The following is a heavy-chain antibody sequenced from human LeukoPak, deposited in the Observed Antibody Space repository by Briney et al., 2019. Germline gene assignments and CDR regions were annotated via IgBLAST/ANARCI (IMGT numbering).Heavy chain of an antibody. CDR3: ARERVLLWFGELPYYFDY. Sequence: SETLSLTCAVYGGSFSGYYWSWIRQPPGKGLEWIGEINHSGSTNYNPSLESRVTISVDTSKNQFSLKLSSVTAADTAVYYCARERVLLWFGELPYYFDYWGQGTLVTVSS. CDR1: GGSFSGYY. D-gene: IGHD3-10*01. J-gene: IGHJ4*02. CDR2: INHSGST. V-gene: IGHV4-34*01.